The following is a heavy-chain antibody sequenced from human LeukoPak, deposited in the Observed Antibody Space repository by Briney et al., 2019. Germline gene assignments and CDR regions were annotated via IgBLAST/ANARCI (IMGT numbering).Heavy chain of an antibody. Sequence: SETLSLTCTVSGYSISSGYYWGWIRQPPGKGLEWIGSIYHSGSTYYNPSLKSRVTISVDTSKNQFSLKLSSVTAADTAVYYCARGIRYYYDSSGPYWFDPWGQGTLVTVSS. CDR1: GYSISSGYY. CDR2: IYHSGST. D-gene: IGHD3-22*01. J-gene: IGHJ5*02. V-gene: IGHV4-38-2*02. CDR3: ARGIRYYYDSSGPYWFDP.